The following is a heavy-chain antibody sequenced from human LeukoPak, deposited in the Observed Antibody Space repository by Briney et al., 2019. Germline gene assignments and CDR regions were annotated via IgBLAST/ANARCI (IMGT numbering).Heavy chain of an antibody. CDR1: GFTFSIHW. CDR3: ARGGITAAGPIDY. CDR2: INQGGTEE. D-gene: IGHD6-13*01. J-gene: IGHJ4*02. Sequence: GGSLRLSCVASGFTFSIHWMTWVRQAPGKGLEWVAHINQGGTEEYYVDSVKGRFSISRDNAKNSLYLRMNSLRAEDTAVFYCARGGITAAGPIDYWGQGTLVAVSS. V-gene: IGHV3-7*01.